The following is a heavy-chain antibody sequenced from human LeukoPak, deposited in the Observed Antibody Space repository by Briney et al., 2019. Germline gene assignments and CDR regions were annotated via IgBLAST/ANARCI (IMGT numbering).Heavy chain of an antibody. CDR1: GFTIGPYA. V-gene: IGHV3-43*02. Sequence: QTGGSLRLSCAASGFTIGPYAMYWVRQGPGRGLEWVSVIKADGSGTFYADSVRGRFTISRDNSKNSLYLQMNSLTSEDTALYYCATWAFYHNLDVWGQGTTVIVSS. CDR2: IKADGSGT. CDR3: ATWAFYHNLDV. J-gene: IGHJ6*02. D-gene: IGHD2/OR15-2a*01.